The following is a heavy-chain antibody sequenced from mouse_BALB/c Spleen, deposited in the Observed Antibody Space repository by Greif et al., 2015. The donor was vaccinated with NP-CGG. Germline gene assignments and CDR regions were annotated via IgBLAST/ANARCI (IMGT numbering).Heavy chain of an antibody. CDR2: INPSTGYT. J-gene: IGHJ3*01. CDR1: GYTFTSYW. D-gene: IGHD2-10*02. V-gene: IGHV1-7*01. Sequence: QVQLQQSGAELAKPGASVKMSCKASGYTFTSYWMHWVKQRPGQGLEWIGYINPSTGYTEYNQKFKDKATLTADKSSSTAYMQLSSLTSEDSAVYYCARREYGNPFAYWGRGTLVTVSA. CDR3: ARREYGNPFAY.